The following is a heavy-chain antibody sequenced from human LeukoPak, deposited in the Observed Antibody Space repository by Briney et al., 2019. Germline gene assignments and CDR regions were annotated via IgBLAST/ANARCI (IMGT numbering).Heavy chain of an antibody. D-gene: IGHD3-10*01. CDR2: IKQDGSEK. V-gene: IGHV3-7*01. CDR3: ARGRGGLLWFGEFNS. J-gene: IGHJ4*02. Sequence: GGSLRLSCAASGFTFSASDMNWVRQAPGKRLEWVANIKQDGSEKYYVDSVKGRFTISRDNADNSLYLQMNSLRAEDTAVYYCARGRGGLLWFGEFNSWGQGTLVTVSS. CDR1: GFTFSASD.